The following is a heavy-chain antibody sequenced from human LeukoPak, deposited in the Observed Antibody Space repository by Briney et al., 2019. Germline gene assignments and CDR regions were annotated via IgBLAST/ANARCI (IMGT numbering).Heavy chain of an antibody. D-gene: IGHD3-9*01. J-gene: IGHJ2*01. CDR1: GFTFSSYA. CDR3: ARESSLVTTLFFPDGWYFDL. Sequence: GGSLRLSCAASGFTFSSYAMHWVRQAPGKGLEWVAVIPYDGSNKYYADSVKGRFTISRDNSKNTLYLQMNSLRAEDTAVYYCARESSLVTTLFFPDGWYFDLWGRGTLVTVSS. CDR2: IPYDGSNK. V-gene: IGHV3-30*04.